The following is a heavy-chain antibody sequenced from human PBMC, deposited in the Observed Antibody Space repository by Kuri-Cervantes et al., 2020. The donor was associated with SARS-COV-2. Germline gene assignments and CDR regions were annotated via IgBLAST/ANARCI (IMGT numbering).Heavy chain of an antibody. V-gene: IGHV4-39*01. Sequence: SETLSLTCTVSGGSISSRSYYWGWIRQPPGKGLEWIGSIYYSGSTYYNPSLKSRVTISVDTSKNQFSLKLSSVTAADTAVYYCARHSKVLRLLEWLLDWGQGTLVTVSS. J-gene: IGHJ4*02. D-gene: IGHD3-3*01. CDR2: IYYSGST. CDR3: ARHSKVLRLLEWLLD. CDR1: GGSISSRSYY.